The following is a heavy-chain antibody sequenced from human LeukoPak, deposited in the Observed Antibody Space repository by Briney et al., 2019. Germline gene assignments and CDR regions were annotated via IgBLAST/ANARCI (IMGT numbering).Heavy chain of an antibody. CDR3: AKDGRRSEPY. Sequence: GGSLRLSCAASGFTFSSYAMSWIRQPPGKGLEWVSAISAGSDTYYADSVKGRFTISRDNSKNTLYLQMNSLRVEDTAIYYCAKDGRRSEPYWGRGTLVTVSS. D-gene: IGHD1-26*01. V-gene: IGHV3-23*01. CDR2: ISAGSDT. J-gene: IGHJ4*02. CDR1: GFTFSSYA.